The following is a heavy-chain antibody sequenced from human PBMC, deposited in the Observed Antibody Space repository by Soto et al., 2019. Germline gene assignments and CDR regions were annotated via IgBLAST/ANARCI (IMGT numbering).Heavy chain of an antibody. V-gene: IGHV3-21*01. CDR1: GFTFSSFH. Sequence: EVQLVESGGGLVMPGGSLRLSCAASGFTFSSFHMNWVRQAPGKGLEWVSSINPGSTHIYYRDSGKGRFTISRDDSKNSVYLQTTGLRTEDTALYYCARGYCGGGGCYLRRDAFDVWGQGTMVTVSS. J-gene: IGHJ3*01. D-gene: IGHD2-15*01. CDR3: ARGYCGGGGCYLRRDAFDV. CDR2: INPGSTHI.